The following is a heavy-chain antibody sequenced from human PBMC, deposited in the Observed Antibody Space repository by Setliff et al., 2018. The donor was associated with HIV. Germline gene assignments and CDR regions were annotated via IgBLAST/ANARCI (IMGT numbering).Heavy chain of an antibody. Sequence: GGSLRLSCAASGFTFSSYSMHWVRQAPGKGLEWVYVIYNDGKSYHADSVKGRFTISRDDSKNTVYLQMEGLRVEDSAVYYCARGVKWLDPWGQGSLVTVSS. J-gene: IGHJ5*02. CDR1: GFTFSSYS. V-gene: IGHV3-53*01. CDR3: ARGVKWLDP. CDR2: IYNDGKS. D-gene: IGHD3-10*01.